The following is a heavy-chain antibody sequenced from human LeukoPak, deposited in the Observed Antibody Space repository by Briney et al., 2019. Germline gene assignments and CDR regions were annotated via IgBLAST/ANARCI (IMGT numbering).Heavy chain of an antibody. J-gene: IGHJ4*02. Sequence: GGSLRLSCAASGFTFDDYGMSWVRQAPGKGLEWVSGIDWNGGSTGYADSVKGRFTISRDNAKNSLYLQMNSLRAEDTALYYCASALKGNYDFWSGYYNWGQGTLVTVSS. CDR1: GFTFDDYG. CDR3: ASALKGNYDFWSGYYN. D-gene: IGHD3-3*01. CDR2: IDWNGGST. V-gene: IGHV3-20*04.